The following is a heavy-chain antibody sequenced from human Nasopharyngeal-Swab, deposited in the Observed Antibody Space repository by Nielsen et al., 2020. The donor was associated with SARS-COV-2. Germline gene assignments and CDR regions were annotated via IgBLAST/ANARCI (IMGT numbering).Heavy chain of an antibody. D-gene: IGHD2-15*01. CDR3: ARGFSRPTGKHCSGGSCYLFWFDP. V-gene: IGHV4-59*12. J-gene: IGHJ5*02. CDR2: SYYSGST. CDR1: GGSISTYY. Sequence: SETLSLTCTVSGGSISTYYWSWIRQPPGKGLEWIGYSYYSGSTNYNPSLKSRVTISVDTSKNQFSLKLSSVTAADTAVYYCARGFSRPTGKHCSGGSCYLFWFDPWGQGTLVTVSS.